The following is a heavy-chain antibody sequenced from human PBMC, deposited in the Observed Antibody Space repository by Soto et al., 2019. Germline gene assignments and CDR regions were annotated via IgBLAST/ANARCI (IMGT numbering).Heavy chain of an antibody. V-gene: IGHV1-69*02. CDR2: IIPILGIA. CDR1: GGTFSSYT. CDR3: ARRTYNWNDEVGEDLDDAFDI. D-gene: IGHD1-1*01. J-gene: IGHJ3*02. Sequence: QVQLVQSGAEVKKPGSSVKVSCKASGGTFSSYTISWVRQAPGQGLEWMGRIIPILGIANYAQKFQGRVTLTADKSTSTAYMELSSLRSEDTAVYYCARRTYNWNDEVGEDLDDAFDIWGQGTMVTVSS.